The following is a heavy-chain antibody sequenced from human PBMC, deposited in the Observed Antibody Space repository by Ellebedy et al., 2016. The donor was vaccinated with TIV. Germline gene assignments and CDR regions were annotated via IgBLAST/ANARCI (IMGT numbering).Heavy chain of an antibody. J-gene: IGHJ4*02. CDR2: ISAYNGNT. CDR1: GYTFTSYG. Sequence: AASVKVSCKASGYTFTSYGISWVRQAPGQGLAWMGWISAYNGNTNYAQKLQGRVTITRDTSASTAYMELSSLRSEDTAVYYCARVLIARIAAAGTDDYWGQGTLVTVSS. CDR3: ARVLIARIAAAGTDDY. D-gene: IGHD6-13*01. V-gene: IGHV1-18*01.